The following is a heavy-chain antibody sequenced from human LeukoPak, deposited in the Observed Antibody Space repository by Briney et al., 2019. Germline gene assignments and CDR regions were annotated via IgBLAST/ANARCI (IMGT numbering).Heavy chain of an antibody. CDR3: ARGGLLHWFDP. CDR1: GGSISSGGYS. D-gene: IGHD1-26*01. Sequence: SQTLSLTCAVSGGSISSGGYSWSWIRQPPGKGLEWIGYIYHSGSTYYNPSLKSRVTISVDRSKNQFSLKLSSVTAADTAAYYCARGGLLHWFDPWGQGTLVTVSS. V-gene: IGHV4-30-2*01. J-gene: IGHJ5*02. CDR2: IYHSGST.